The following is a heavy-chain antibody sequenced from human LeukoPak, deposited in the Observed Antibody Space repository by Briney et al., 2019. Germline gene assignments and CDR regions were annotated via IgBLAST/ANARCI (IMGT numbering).Heavy chain of an antibody. Sequence: GGSLRLSCAASGFSFSDYYMSWIRQAPGKGLEWVSSISRGGNSKYSADSVKGRFTISRDNAKKSLDLQMDSLRAEDTAVYYCAKDQFLDYWGQGTLVTVSS. V-gene: IGHV3-11*01. J-gene: IGHJ4*02. CDR2: ISRGGNSK. CDR1: GFSFSDYY. CDR3: AKDQFLDY.